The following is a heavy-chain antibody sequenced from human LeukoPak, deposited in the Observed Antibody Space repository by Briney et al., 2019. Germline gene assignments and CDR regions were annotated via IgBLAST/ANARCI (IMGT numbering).Heavy chain of an antibody. J-gene: IGHJ4*02. V-gene: IGHV3-23*01. CDR1: GFSFSSYA. CDR2: ISNGGDRK. CDR3: TREAIATGFAYD. Sequence: PGGSLRLSCAATGFSFSSYALSWVRQAPGKGLEWVSAISNGGDRKYYADSVTGRFTISRDNSKNMLFLQMSSLRAEDAAMYYCTREAIATGFAYDWGQGTLVTVFS. D-gene: IGHD3-16*01.